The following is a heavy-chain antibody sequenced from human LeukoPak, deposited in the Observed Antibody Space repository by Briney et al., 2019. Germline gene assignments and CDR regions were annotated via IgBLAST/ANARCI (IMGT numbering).Heavy chain of an antibody. CDR2: ISGGGGST. J-gene: IGHJ4*02. V-gene: IGHV3-23*01. Sequence: QPGGSLRLSCAASGFIFGNYAMNWVRQAPGKGLEWVSGISGGGGSTYYADSVKGRFTISRDNSQNTLYLQMNSLSAEDTAVYYCARDHRSSTWPFDYWGQGTLVTVSS. D-gene: IGHD6-13*01. CDR3: ARDHRSSTWPFDY. CDR1: GFIFGNYA.